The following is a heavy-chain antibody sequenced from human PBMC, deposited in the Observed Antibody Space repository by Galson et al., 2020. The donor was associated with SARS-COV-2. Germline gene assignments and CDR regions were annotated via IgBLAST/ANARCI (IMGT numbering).Heavy chain of an antibody. CDR2: ISSSGSA. J-gene: IGHJ6*02. V-gene: IGHV4-59*01. CDR3: ARDTAPLYGDNYYDGMDV. D-gene: IGHD4-17*01. Sequence: ETSETLSLTCSVSDGPMSSYYWSWIRQPPGKGLEWIWYISSSGSANYHPSLRSRVTISVDLSKNQFSLKVTSVTAADTAVYYCARDTAPLYGDNYYDGMDVWGRGTTVTVSS. CDR1: DGPMSSYY.